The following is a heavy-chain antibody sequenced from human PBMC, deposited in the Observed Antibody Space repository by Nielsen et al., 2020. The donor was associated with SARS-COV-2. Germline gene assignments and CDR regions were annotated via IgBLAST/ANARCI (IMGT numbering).Heavy chain of an antibody. CDR3: AKDRSAYSSSSGLGY. CDR1: GFTFDDYA. Sequence: LSLTCAASGFTFDDYAMHWVRQAPGKGLEWVSGISWNSGSIGYADSVKGRFTISRDNAKNSLYLQMNSLRAEDTALYYCAKDRSAYSSSSGLGYWGQGTLVTVSS. V-gene: IGHV3-9*01. J-gene: IGHJ4*02. CDR2: ISWNSGSI. D-gene: IGHD6-6*01.